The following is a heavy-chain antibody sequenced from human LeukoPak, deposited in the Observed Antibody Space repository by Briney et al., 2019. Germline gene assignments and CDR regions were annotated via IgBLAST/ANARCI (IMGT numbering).Heavy chain of an antibody. V-gene: IGHV4-4*02. D-gene: IGHD7-27*01. Sequence: SETLSLTCAVSGGSISSSNWWSWVRQPPGKGLEWIGEINHSGSTNYNPSLKSRVTISVDTSKNQFSLKLSSVTAADTAVYYCARGPGNNWGHFDYWGQGTLVTVSS. CDR2: INHSGST. CDR1: GGSISSSNW. CDR3: ARGPGNNWGHFDY. J-gene: IGHJ4*02.